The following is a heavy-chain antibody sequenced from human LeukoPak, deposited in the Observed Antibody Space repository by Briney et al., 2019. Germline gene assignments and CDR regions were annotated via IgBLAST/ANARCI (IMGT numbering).Heavy chain of an antibody. D-gene: IGHD3-9*01. V-gene: IGHV4-34*01. CDR2: INHSGST. CDR1: GGSFSGYY. J-gene: IGHJ5*02. Sequence: PSETLSLTCAVYGGSFSGYYWSWIRQPPGKGLEWIGEINHSGSTNYNPSLKSRVTISVDTSKNQFSLKLSSVTAADTAVYYCARERGDILTGYFPDSWFDPWGQGTLVTVSS. CDR3: ARERGDILTGYFPDSWFDP.